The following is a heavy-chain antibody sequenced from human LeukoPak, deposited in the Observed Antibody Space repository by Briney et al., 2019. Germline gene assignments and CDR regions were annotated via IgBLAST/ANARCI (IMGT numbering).Heavy chain of an antibody. V-gene: IGHV1-69*04. CDR1: GGTFSSYA. CDR3: ARIIAVAGTALQDY. D-gene: IGHD6-19*01. Sequence: ASVKVSCKASGGTFSSYAISWVRQAPGQGLEWMGRIIPILGIANYAQKFQGRVTITADKSTSTAYMELSSLRSEDTAVYYCARIIAVAGTALQDYWGQGALVTVSS. J-gene: IGHJ4*02. CDR2: IIPILGIA.